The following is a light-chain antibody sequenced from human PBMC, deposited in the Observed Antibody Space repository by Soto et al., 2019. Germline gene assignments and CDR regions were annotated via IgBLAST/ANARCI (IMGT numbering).Light chain of an antibody. CDR3: QQANSFPRT. CDR2: AAS. CDR1: QAISTC. Sequence: DIQMTQSPSSVSASVGDRVTITCRASQAISTCLAWYQQKPGKAPKLLIYAASNLQTGVPSRFSGSASGTDFTLTISSLQPEDFATYYCQQANSFPRTFGQGTKVEIK. V-gene: IGKV1D-12*01. J-gene: IGKJ1*01.